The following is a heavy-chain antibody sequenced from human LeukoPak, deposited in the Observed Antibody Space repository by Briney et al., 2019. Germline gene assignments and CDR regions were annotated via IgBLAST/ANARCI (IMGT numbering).Heavy chain of an antibody. V-gene: IGHV3-23*01. J-gene: IGHJ4*02. CDR2: VSGGGPGT. CDR3: AKKKTGTTKAFDC. CDR1: GFTFSSYA. D-gene: IGHD4-11*01. Sequence: PGGSLRLCSAASGFTFSSYAMSWVRQAPGKGLEWVSAVSGGGPGTYYADSVKGRFTISRDNSKNTLYLQMNSLRAEDTAVYYCAKKKTGTTKAFDCWGRGTLVTVSS.